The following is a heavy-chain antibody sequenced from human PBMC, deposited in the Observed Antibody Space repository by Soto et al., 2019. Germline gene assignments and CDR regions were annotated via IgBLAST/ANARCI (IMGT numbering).Heavy chain of an antibody. CDR1: GFIFSNYG. V-gene: IGHV3-30*18. Sequence: GGPLRLSCAASGFIFSNYGMHLVRQAPGKGLEWVALISYDGSGKYYADSVRGRFTISRDNSKNTLYLQMNSLRVEDTAVYYCAKDRIAATGTNWFDPWVQGTLVTVSS. J-gene: IGHJ5*02. CDR2: ISYDGSGK. D-gene: IGHD6-13*01. CDR3: AKDRIAATGTNWFDP.